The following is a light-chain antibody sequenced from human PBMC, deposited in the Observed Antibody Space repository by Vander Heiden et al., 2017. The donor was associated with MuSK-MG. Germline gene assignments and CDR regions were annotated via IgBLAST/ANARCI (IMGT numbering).Light chain of an antibody. CDR3: QQDNSSPWT. CDR2: AAS. Sequence: AIRMTQSPSSFSASTGDRVTITCRASQGISRYLAWYQQKPGKAPKLLIYAASTLQSGVPSRFSGSGSGTDFTLTISCLQSEDFATYYCQQDNSSPWTFGQGTKVEIK. V-gene: IGKV1-8*01. CDR1: QGISRY. J-gene: IGKJ1*01.